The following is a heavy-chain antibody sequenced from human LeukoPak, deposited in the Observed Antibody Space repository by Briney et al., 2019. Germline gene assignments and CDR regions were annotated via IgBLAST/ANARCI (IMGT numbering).Heavy chain of an antibody. V-gene: IGHV4-59*12. CDR2: IYYSGST. CDR3: AKDRRATTRYYFDC. D-gene: IGHD1-26*01. J-gene: IGHJ4*02. Sequence: SETLSLTCTVPGGSISSYYWSWIRQPPGKGLEWIGYIYYSGSTNYNPSLKSRVTISVDTSKNQFSLKLSSVTAADTAVYYCAKDRRATTRYYFDCWGQGTLVTSPQ. CDR1: GGSISSYY.